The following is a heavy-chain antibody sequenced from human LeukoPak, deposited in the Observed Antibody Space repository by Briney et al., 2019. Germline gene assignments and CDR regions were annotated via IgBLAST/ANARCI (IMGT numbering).Heavy chain of an antibody. CDR1: GGSISSSRYY. Sequence: SETLSLTCTVSGGSISSSRYYRGWIRQPPGKGLEWIGSIYYSGTTYYNPSLQSRVTISVYTSKNQFSLKVSSVTAADTAVYYCARASGWNGDYFDYWGQGTLVTVSS. CDR3: ARASGWNGDYFDY. CDR2: IYYSGTT. D-gene: IGHD6-19*01. V-gene: IGHV4-39*01. J-gene: IGHJ4*02.